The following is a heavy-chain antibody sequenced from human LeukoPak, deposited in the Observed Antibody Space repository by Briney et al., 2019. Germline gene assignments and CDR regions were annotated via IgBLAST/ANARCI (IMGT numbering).Heavy chain of an antibody. CDR3: AKGQGYNYGDSIDY. CDR2: INGGSGSS. D-gene: IGHD4-17*01. J-gene: IGHJ4*02. V-gene: IGHV3-23*01. Sequence: GGSLRLXCAASGFTFNNYAMTWVRQAPGKGLEWVSLINGGSGSSYYTDSVKGRFTVSRDNSKNTLYLQMNSLRDEDTAVYYCAKGQGYNYGDSIDYWGQGTLVTVSS. CDR1: GFTFNNYA.